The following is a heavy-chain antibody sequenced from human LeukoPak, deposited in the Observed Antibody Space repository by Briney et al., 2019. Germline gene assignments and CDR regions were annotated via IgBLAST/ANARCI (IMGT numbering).Heavy chain of an antibody. CDR3: AKVRGGYCSGGSCGYFDY. J-gene: IGHJ4*02. CDR1: GFTFSNYE. Sequence: GGSLRLSCAASGFTFSNYEMNWVRQAPGKGLEWVSYISSSGTVIYYADSVKGRFTISRDNSKNTLYLQMNSLRAEDTAVYYCAKVRGGYCSGGSCGYFDYWGQGTLVTVSS. D-gene: IGHD2-15*01. CDR2: ISSSGTVI. V-gene: IGHV3-48*03.